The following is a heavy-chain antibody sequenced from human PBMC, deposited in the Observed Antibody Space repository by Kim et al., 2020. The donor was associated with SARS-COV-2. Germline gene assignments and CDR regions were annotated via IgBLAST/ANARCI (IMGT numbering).Heavy chain of an antibody. V-gene: IGHV3-30*04. J-gene: IGHJ6*01. Sequence: GGSLRLSCAASGFTFSSYARHWVRQAPGKGLEWVAVISYDGSNKYYADSVKGRFTISRDNSKNTLYLQMNSLRAEDTAVYYCARKGYSSSCKTYYGRDV. D-gene: IGHD6-13*01. CDR3: ARKGYSSSCKTYYGRDV. CDR1: GFTFSSYA. CDR2: ISYDGSNK.